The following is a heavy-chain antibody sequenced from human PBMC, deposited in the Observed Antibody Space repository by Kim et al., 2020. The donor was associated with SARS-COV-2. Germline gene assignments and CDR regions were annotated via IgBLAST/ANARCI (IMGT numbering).Heavy chain of an antibody. D-gene: IGHD6-19*01. Sequence: KGRFTISRDNSKNTLYLRMNSLRAEDTAVYYCAKDRWRESSGWYQDAFDIWGQGTMVTVSS. V-gene: IGHV3-23*01. CDR3: AKDRWRESSGWYQDAFDI. J-gene: IGHJ3*02.